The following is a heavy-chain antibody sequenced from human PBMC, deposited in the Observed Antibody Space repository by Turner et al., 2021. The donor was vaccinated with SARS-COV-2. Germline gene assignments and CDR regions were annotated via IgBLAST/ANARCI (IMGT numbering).Heavy chain of an antibody. CDR2: LTWKSGSI. D-gene: IGHD6-6*01. CDR1: GFTFDDYA. J-gene: IGHJ6*02. Sequence: EVQLVESGGGLVQPGRSLRLSCAASGFTFDDYAMHCVRQAPGKGLEGVAGLTWKSGSIGYADSVKGRFTISRDNAKNSLYLQMDSLRADDTALYYCAKGIAARSFYYCGMDVWGQGTTVTVSS. V-gene: IGHV3-9*01. CDR3: AKGIAARSFYYCGMDV.